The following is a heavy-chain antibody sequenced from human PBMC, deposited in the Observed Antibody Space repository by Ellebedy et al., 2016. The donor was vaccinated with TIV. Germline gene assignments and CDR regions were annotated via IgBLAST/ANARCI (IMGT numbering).Heavy chain of an antibody. CDR3: ARGDNWLDP. V-gene: IGHV1-2*02. CDR2: INPNSGGT. CDR1: GYILTGYY. J-gene: IGHJ5*02. Sequence: ASVKVSXXASGYILTGYYMHWVRQAPGQGLEWMGWINPNSGGTNYAQKFQGRVTMTRDTSISTAYMELSSLRSDDTAVYFCARGDNWLDPWGQGTLVIVSS.